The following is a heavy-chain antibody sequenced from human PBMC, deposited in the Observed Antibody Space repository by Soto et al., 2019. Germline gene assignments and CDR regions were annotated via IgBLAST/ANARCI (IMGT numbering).Heavy chain of an antibody. Sequence: QVQLVQSGAEVKKPGASVKVSCKASGYTFTSYDINWVRQATGQGLEWMGWMNPNSGNTGYAQKFQGXVPSARXXSISTAYMELSSLRSEDTAVYYCARSVEWLASFDYWGQGTLVTVSS. J-gene: IGHJ4*02. V-gene: IGHV1-8*01. CDR2: MNPNSGNT. CDR3: ARSVEWLASFDY. CDR1: GYTFTSYD. D-gene: IGHD6-19*01.